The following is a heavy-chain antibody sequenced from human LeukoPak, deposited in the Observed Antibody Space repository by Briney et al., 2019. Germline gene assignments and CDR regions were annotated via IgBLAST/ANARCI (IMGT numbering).Heavy chain of an antibody. D-gene: IGHD1-26*01. CDR1: AGSISSGSDY. J-gene: IGHJ4*02. CDR2: IYTSGST. V-gene: IGHV4-61*02. Sequence: SQTLSLSCNVSAGSISSGSDYWSWLQQPAGKGPEWTGRIYTSGSTNYNPSLKSRVTISVDTSKNQFSLKLTSVTAADTAVYYCARESLGPPYYFDYWGQGTLVTVSS. CDR3: ARESLGPPYYFDY.